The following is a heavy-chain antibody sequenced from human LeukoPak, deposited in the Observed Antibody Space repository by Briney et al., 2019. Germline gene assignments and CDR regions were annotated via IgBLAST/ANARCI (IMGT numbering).Heavy chain of an antibody. CDR2: IYHSGST. CDR3: AREGDCSGGSCYSRALDWFDP. Sequence: SETLSLTCAVSGYSISSGYYWGWIRQPPGKGLEWIGSIYHSGSTYYNPSLKSRVTISVDTSKNQFPLKLSSVTAADTAVYYCAREGDCSGGSCYSRALDWFDPWGQGTLVTVSS. D-gene: IGHD2-15*01. J-gene: IGHJ5*02. CDR1: GYSISSGYY. V-gene: IGHV4-38-2*02.